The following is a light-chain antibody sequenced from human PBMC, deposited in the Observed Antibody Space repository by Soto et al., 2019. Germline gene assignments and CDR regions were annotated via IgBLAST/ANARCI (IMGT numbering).Light chain of an antibody. Sequence: EIVLTQSPATLSLSPGERATLSCGASESVSSTFLAWYQQKPVLAPRLLIYDTSKRATGIADRFSGSGSGTDFTLTISKVEPEDLAVYYCQQYGSTPRTFGQGTKVEIK. J-gene: IGKJ1*01. CDR3: QQYGSTPRT. CDR1: ESVSSTF. V-gene: IGKV3D-20*01. CDR2: DTS.